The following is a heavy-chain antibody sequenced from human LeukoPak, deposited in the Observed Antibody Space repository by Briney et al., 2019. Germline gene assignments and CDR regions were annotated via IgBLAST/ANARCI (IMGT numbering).Heavy chain of an antibody. CDR3: ARDLAMYSPDLDY. Sequence: ASVKVSCTASGYTFTDYYLHWVRQAPGHGLEWMGLINPKTGVTKYAQNFQGRVTMTRDTSINTAYMEVSRLRSDDTAVFYCARDLAMYSPDLDYWGQGTLVTVSS. CDR1: GYTFTDYY. D-gene: IGHD1-26*01. V-gene: IGHV1-2*02. CDR2: INPKTGVT. J-gene: IGHJ4*02.